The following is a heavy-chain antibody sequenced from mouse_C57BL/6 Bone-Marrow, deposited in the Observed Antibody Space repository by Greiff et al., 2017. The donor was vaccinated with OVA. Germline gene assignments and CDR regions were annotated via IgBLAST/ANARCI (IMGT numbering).Heavy chain of an antibody. D-gene: IGHD3-3*01. CDR2: ISNGGGST. J-gene: IGHJ2*01. V-gene: IGHV5-12*01. CDR3: ARHGGDVGVFDY. Sequence: EVQWVESGGGLVQPGGSLKLSCAASGFTFSDYYMYWVRQTPEKRLEWVAYISNGGGSTYYPDTVKGRFTISRDNAKNTLYLQMSRLKSEDTAMYYCARHGGDVGVFDYWGQGTTLTVSS. CDR1: GFTFSDYY.